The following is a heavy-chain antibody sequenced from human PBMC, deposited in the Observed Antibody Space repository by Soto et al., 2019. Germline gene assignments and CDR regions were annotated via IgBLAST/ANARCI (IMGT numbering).Heavy chain of an antibody. CDR1: GGSFTGYH. CDR3: ARGESTGYYYYGMDV. Sequence: SETLSLTCAVYGGSFTGYHWRWIRQPPGKGLEWIGEINHSGSTNYKPSLKSRVTISVDTSKNQFSLKLSSVTAADTAVYYCARGESTGYYYYGMDVWGQGTTVTV. J-gene: IGHJ6*02. CDR2: INHSGST. D-gene: IGHD3-9*01. V-gene: IGHV4-34*01.